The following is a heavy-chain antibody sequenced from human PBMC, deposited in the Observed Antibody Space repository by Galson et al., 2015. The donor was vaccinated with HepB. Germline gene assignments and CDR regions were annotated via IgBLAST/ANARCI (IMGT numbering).Heavy chain of an antibody. J-gene: IGHJ4*02. D-gene: IGHD6-13*01. V-gene: IGHV3-7*03. CDR2: IKQDGSET. CDR1: GFTFSSYW. CDR3: ARDHSSSWFDY. Sequence: SLRLSCAASGFTFSSYWMSWVRQAPGKGLEWVANIKQDGSETYYVDSVKGRFTISRDNAKNSLYLPMNSLRAEDTAVYYCARDHSSSWFDYWGQGTLVTVSS.